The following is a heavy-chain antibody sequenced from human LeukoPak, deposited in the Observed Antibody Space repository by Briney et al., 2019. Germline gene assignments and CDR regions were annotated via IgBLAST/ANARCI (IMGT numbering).Heavy chain of an antibody. D-gene: IGHD5-24*01. CDR3: ARNPQRWLQLPGYFDY. CDR1: GYTFTGYY. V-gene: IGHV1-69*13. J-gene: IGHJ4*02. Sequence: ASVKVSCKASGYTFTGYYIHWVRQSPGQGLEWMGGIIPIFGTANYAQKFQGRVTIIADESTSTAYMELSSLRSEDTAVYYCARNPQRWLQLPGYFDYWGQGTLVTVSS. CDR2: IIPIFGTA.